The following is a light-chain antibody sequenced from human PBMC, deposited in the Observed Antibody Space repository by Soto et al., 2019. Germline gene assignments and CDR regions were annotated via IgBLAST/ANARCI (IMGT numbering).Light chain of an antibody. J-gene: IGKJ1*01. CDR2: GAS. CDR1: QSVSSSY. CDR3: HHFGSLPET. V-gene: IGKV3-20*01. Sequence: EIAMTQSPATLSVSPGERATLSCRASQSVSSSYLAWYQQKPGQAPRLLIYGASSRATGIPDRFSGSGSGTDFTLTISRLEPEDFAVYYCHHFGSLPETFGQGTKVDIK.